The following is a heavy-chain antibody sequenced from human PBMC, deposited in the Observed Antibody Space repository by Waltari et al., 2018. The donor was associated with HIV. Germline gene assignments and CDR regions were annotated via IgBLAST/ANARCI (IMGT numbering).Heavy chain of an antibody. CDR3: ARQQYCSGGSCPYNWFDP. J-gene: IGHJ5*02. D-gene: IGHD2-15*01. CDR1: GGSISSSSYY. Sequence: PSETLSLTCTVSGGSISSSSYYWGWIRQPPGKGLEWIGSIYYSGSTYYNPSLKSRVTISVDTSKNQFSLKLSSVTAADTAVYYCARQQYCSGGSCPYNWFDPWGQGTLVTVSS. CDR2: IYYSGST. V-gene: IGHV4-39*01.